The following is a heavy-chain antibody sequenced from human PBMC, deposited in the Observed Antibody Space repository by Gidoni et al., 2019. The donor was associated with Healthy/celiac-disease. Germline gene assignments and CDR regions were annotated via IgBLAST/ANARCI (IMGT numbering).Heavy chain of an antibody. CDR3: ARNPDGVPAASPGYYYYYMDV. J-gene: IGHJ6*03. V-gene: IGHV1-18*01. D-gene: IGHD2-2*01. CDR2: ISAYNGNT. CDR1: GYTFTSYG. Sequence: QVQLVQSGTEVKKPGASVKVSCKASGYTFTSYGISWVRQAPGQGLEWMGWISAYNGNTNYAQKLQGRVTMTTDTSTSTAYMELRSLRSDDTAVYYCARNPDGVPAASPGYYYYYMDVWGKGTTVTVSS.